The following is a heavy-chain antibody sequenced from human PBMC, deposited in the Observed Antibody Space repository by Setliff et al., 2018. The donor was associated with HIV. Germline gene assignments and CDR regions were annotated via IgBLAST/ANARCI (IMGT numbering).Heavy chain of an antibody. D-gene: IGHD2-15*01. J-gene: IGHJ5*02. CDR3: ARGLPHCSGVGCDRGWFDP. CDR2: INHSGST. V-gene: IGHV4-34*01. Sequence: SETLSLTCAVYGGSFSGYYWSWIRQTPGEGLEWIGEINHSGSTTYNPSLESRVTITVDTSKNQFSLKLSSVTAADTAVYYCARGLPHCSGVGCDRGWFDPWGQGTLVTVSS. CDR1: GGSFSGYY.